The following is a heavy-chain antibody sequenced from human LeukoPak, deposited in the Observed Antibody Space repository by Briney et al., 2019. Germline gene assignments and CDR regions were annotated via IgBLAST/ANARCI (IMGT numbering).Heavy chain of an antibody. D-gene: IGHD3-22*01. CDR3: ARGDDSGYYDYFDY. Sequence: GGSLRLSCAASGFTVDSNYQSWVCQAPGKGLEWVSTIYTGGNTYYAASVKGRFTISRDFSKNTVFLHMNSLRAEDTAMYYCARGDDSGYYDYFDYWGQGALVTVSS. J-gene: IGHJ4*02. CDR2: IYTGGNT. CDR1: GFTVDSNY. V-gene: IGHV3-53*01.